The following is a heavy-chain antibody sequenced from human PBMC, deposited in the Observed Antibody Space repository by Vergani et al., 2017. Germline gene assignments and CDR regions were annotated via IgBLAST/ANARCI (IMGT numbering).Heavy chain of an antibody. D-gene: IGHD3-16*01. CDR1: GYSIGSGFY. CDR2: IHNRGKT. Sequence: QVQLQESGPGLVKPSETLSLTCSVSGYSIGSGFYWAWIRQSPGGGLQWLTRIHNRGKTYHNPSLKSRVSVSLDTSKNRFSLNLTSVTATDTAVYYCARQFWGSQGVGAFETWGRGTEVSVSS. J-gene: IGHJ3*02. CDR3: ARQFWGSQGVGAFET. V-gene: IGHV4-38-2*01.